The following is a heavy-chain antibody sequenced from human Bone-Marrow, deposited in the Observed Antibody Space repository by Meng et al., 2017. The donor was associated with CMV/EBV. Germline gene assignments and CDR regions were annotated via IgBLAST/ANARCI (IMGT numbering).Heavy chain of an antibody. CDR1: GFSLSTTGVG. Sequence: SGPTLVKPTQTLTLTCTVSGFSLSTTGVGVGWIRQPPGKALEWLAHIYWNDDKRYSPSLKSRLTIAKDTPRNQVVLIMTNLHPVDTATYYCAHMGTYYDFWTGYWPNWFDPWGQGTLVTVSS. V-gene: IGHV2-5*01. J-gene: IGHJ5*02. CDR2: IYWNDDK. D-gene: IGHD3-3*01. CDR3: AHMGTYYDFWTGYWPNWFDP.